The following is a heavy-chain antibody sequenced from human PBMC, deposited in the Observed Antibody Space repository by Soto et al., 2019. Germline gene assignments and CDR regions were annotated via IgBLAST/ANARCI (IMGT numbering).Heavy chain of an antibody. CDR3: ARDRGHTVGGPGY. D-gene: IGHD1-26*01. Sequence: QVQLVESGGGVVQPGRSLRLSCAASGFTFSSYAMHWVRQAPGKGLEWVAVISYDGSNKYYADSVKGRFTISRDNSKNTLYLQMNSLRAEDTAVYYCARDRGHTVGGPGYWGQGTLVTVSS. V-gene: IGHV3-30-3*01. CDR1: GFTFSSYA. CDR2: ISYDGSNK. J-gene: IGHJ4*02.